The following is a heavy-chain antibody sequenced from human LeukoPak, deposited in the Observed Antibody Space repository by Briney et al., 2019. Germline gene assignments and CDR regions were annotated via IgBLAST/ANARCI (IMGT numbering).Heavy chain of an antibody. CDR3: AKYYYGSGSSDFDY. D-gene: IGHD3-10*01. J-gene: IGHJ4*02. CDR1: GFTFSSYA. CDR2: INGSGGST. Sequence: PGGSLRLSCAASGFTFSSYAMSWVRQAPGKGLEWVSAINGSGGSTYYADSVKGRFTISRDNSKNTLYLQMNSLRAEDTAVYYCAKYYYGSGSSDFDYWGQGTLVTVSS. V-gene: IGHV3-23*01.